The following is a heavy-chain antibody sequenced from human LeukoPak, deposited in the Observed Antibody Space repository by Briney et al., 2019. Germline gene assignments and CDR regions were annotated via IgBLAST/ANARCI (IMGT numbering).Heavy chain of an antibody. CDR1: GGTFSSYA. CDR2: IIPILGIA. J-gene: IGHJ1*01. V-gene: IGHV1-69*04. CDR3: AREAYSSGHEYFQH. D-gene: IGHD6-19*01. Sequence: SVKVSCKASGGTFSSYAISWVRQAPGQGLEWMGRIIPILGIANYAQKFQGRVTITADKSTSSAYMELSSLRSEDTAVYYCAREAYSSGHEYFQHWGQGTLVTVSS.